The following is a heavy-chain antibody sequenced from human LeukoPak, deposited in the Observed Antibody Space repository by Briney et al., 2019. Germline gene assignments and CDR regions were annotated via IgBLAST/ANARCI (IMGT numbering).Heavy chain of an antibody. D-gene: IGHD6-13*01. CDR2: IWSDGSSK. Sequence: GGSLRLSCAASGFNFNDYGLHWIRQSPGKGLEWVAVIWSDGSSKHYADSVKGRFTISRDNSKNTLYLQMSSLRAEDTALYYCARGQPPSYYDMDVWGQGTTVTVSS. CDR3: ARGQPPSYYDMDV. J-gene: IGHJ6*02. V-gene: IGHV3-33*08. CDR1: GFNFNDYG.